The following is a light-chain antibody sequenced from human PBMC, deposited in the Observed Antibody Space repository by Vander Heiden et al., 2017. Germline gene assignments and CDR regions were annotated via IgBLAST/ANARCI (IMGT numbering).Light chain of an antibody. CDR1: PSLLHSNGYNY. Sequence: DIVMTPSPLSLPVTPGEPASISCTSRPSLLHSNGYNYLDWYQQKPGQSPQLLIYLGSNRASGVPDRFSGSGSGTDFTLKISRVEAEDVGVYYCMQALQTPFTFGPGTKVDIK. CDR2: LGS. V-gene: IGKV2-28*01. CDR3: MQALQTPFT. J-gene: IGKJ3*01.